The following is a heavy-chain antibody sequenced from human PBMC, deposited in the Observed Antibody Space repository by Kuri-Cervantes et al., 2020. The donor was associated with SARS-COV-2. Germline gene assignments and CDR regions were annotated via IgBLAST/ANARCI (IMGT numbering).Heavy chain of an antibody. CDR2: IYHSGST. CDR3: ARVPIAAPEY. CDR1: GGSISSSSYY. V-gene: IGHV4-39*07. J-gene: IGHJ4*02. Sequence: SETLSLTCTVSGGSISSSSYYWGWIRQPPEKGLEWIGSIYHSGSTYYNPSLKSRVTISVDTSKNQFSLKLSSVTAADTAVYYCARVPIAAPEYWGQGTLVTVSS. D-gene: IGHD6-13*01.